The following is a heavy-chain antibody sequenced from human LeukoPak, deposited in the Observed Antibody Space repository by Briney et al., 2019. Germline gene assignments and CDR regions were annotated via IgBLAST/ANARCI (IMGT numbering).Heavy chain of an antibody. D-gene: IGHD2-15*01. CDR2: IYYSGST. V-gene: IGHV4-39*07. CDR1: GDSISSSSSY. CDR3: ARDGWDCSGGSCYSAFDP. J-gene: IGHJ5*02. Sequence: SETLSLTCTVSGDSISSSSSYWGWIRQPPGKGLEWIGSIYYSGSTYYNPSLKSRVTISVDTSKNQFSLKLSSVTAADTAVYYCARDGWDCSGGSCYSAFDPWGQGTLVTVSS.